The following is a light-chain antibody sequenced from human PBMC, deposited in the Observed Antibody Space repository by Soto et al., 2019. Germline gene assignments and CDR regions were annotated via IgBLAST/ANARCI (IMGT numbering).Light chain of an antibody. V-gene: IGLV7-43*01. J-gene: IGLJ2*01. Sequence: QAVVTQEPSLTVSPGGTVTLTCASNTGAVTSGYYPNWFQQKPGQAPRALIFSTVNKHSWTPARFSGSLLGGTAALTVSGVQTEDEAEYYCLLYYGGAQPHVVFGGGTKLTVL. CDR1: TGAVTSGYY. CDR2: STV. CDR3: LLYYGGAQPHVV.